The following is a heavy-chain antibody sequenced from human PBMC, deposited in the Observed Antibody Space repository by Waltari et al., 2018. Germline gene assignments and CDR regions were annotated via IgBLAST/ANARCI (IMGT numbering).Heavy chain of an antibody. CDR3: ATGPFDC. CDR1: GFTFSTYA. V-gene: IGHV3-30-3*01. J-gene: IGHJ4*02. CDR2: VSYDGNHR. Sequence: QVQLVDSGGGVVPPGRSLRLSCSASGFTFSTYALHWVRQSPGKGLCGLAIVSYDGNHRYYSDSVRGRFTISRDNSKNTMSLQMNSLRDADTATYYCATGPFDCWGQGTLVTVSS.